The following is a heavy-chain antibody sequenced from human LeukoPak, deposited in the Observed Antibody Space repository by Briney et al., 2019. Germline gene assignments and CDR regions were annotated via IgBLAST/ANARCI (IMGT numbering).Heavy chain of an antibody. CDR1: GFTFSSCG. CDR3: ARDPGSSGYWNWFDP. D-gene: IGHD3-22*01. J-gene: IGHJ5*02. V-gene: IGHV3-33*01. Sequence: PGRSLRLSCAASGFTFSSCGMHWVRQAPGKGLEWVAVIWYDGSNKYYADSVKGRFTISRDNSKNTLYLQMNSLRAEDTAVYYCARDPGSSGYWNWFDPWGQGTLVTVSS. CDR2: IWYDGSNK.